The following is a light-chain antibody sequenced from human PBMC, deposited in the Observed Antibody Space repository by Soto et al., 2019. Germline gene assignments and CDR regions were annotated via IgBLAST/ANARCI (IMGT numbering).Light chain of an antibody. V-gene: IGKV1-39*01. J-gene: IGKJ4*01. Sequence: DIQMTQSPSSLSASVGDRVTITCRASQSISSYLNWYQQKPGKAPKLLIYAAYSLQSGVQSRFSGSGSGTDFTLTIRRLEPEDFAVYYCKQFSSYPLTFGGGTKVDIK. CDR2: AAY. CDR1: QSISSY. CDR3: KQFSSYPLT.